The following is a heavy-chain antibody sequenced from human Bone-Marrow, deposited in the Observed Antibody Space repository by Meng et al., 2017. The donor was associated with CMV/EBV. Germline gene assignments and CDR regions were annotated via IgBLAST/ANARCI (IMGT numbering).Heavy chain of an antibody. Sequence: GESLKISCAASGFTFSSYWMSWVRQAPGKGLEWVANIKQDGSEKYYVDSVKGRFTISRDNAKNSLYLQMNSLRAEDTAVYYCARENCSSTSCYYGMDVWGQRTTVSVSS. CDR3: ARENCSSTSCYYGMDV. CDR1: GFTFSSYW. V-gene: IGHV3-7*01. J-gene: IGHJ6*01. D-gene: IGHD2-2*01. CDR2: IKQDGSEK.